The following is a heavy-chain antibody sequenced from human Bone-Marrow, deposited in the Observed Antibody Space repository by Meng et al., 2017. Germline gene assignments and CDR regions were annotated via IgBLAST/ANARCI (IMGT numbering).Heavy chain of an antibody. V-gene: IGHV4-59*01. CDR2: ISYSGSN. Sequence: VQLQESGPGLVKPSETLSLTCTVSSGSINSYFWSWIRQPPGKGPEWIGYISYSGSNNYNPSLKSRVTISVDTSKNQFSLKLSSVTAADTAVYYCARAIATRPDVFDYWGQGTLVTVSS. D-gene: IGHD6-6*01. CDR3: ARAIATRPDVFDY. CDR1: SGSINSYF. J-gene: IGHJ4*02.